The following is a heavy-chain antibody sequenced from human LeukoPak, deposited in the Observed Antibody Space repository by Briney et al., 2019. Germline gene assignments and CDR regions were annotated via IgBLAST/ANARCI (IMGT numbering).Heavy chain of an antibody. J-gene: IGHJ6*03. CDR3: ARYTRDSNWSELGYYMDV. Sequence: PGGSLRLSCAASGFTFSSYSMNWVRQAPGKGLEWVSSISSSSSYLYYADSVKGRFTISRDNAKNSLYLQMNSLRAEDTAVYYCARYTRDSNWSELGYYMDVWGKGTTVTVSS. CDR2: ISSSSSYL. CDR1: GFTFSSYS. V-gene: IGHV3-21*01. D-gene: IGHD4-11*01.